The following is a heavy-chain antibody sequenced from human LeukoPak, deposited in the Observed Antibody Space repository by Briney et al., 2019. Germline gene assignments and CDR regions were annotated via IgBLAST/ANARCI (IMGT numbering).Heavy chain of an antibody. D-gene: IGHD2-2*01. V-gene: IGHV3-23*01. Sequence: PGGSLRLSCAASGFTFSSYAMSWVRQAPGKGLEWVSAISGSGGSTYYADSVKGRFTISRDNSKNTLYLQMNSLRAEDTAVYYCAKTRRFGKYQLLVYQVPLRNYYYYMDVWGKGTTVTVSS. CDR1: GFTFSSYA. CDR3: AKTRRFGKYQLLVYQVPLRNYYYYMDV. J-gene: IGHJ6*03. CDR2: ISGSGGST.